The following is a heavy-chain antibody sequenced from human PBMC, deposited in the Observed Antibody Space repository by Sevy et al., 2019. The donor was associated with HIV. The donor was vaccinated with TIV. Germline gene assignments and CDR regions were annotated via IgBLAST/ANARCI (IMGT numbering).Heavy chain of an antibody. CDR1: GGSISSGDYY. Sequence: SETLSLTCTVSGGSISSGDYYWSWIRQPPGKGLEWIGYIYYSGSTYYNPSLKSRVTISVDTSKNQFSLKLSSVTAADTAVYYCARDSKVLYGMDVWGQGTTLTVSS. J-gene: IGHJ6*02. V-gene: IGHV4-30-4*01. CDR3: ARDSKVLYGMDV. CDR2: IYYSGST.